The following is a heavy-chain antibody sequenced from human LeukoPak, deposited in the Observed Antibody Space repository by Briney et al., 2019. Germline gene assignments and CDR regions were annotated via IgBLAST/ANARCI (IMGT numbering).Heavy chain of an antibody. CDR2: ISWNSGSI. CDR3: AKDKAPDYYYYYMDV. Sequence: SLRLSCAASGFTFDDYAMHWVRQAPGKGLEWVSGISWNSGSIGYADSVKGRFTISRDNAKNSLYLQMNSLRAEDMALYYCAKDKAPDYYYYYMDVWGKGTTVTVSS. CDR1: GFTFDDYA. J-gene: IGHJ6*03. V-gene: IGHV3-9*03.